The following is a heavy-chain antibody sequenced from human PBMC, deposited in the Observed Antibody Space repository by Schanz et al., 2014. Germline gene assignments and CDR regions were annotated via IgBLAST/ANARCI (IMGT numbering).Heavy chain of an antibody. Sequence: AQVVESGGGVVQPGRSLRLSCAASGFTFSSYGMHWVRQAPGKGLEWVAVIWYDGNNKFYADSVKGRFIISRDNSKNTLDLQMNSLRDEDTALYYCAKGMHKDYGGKPQAFDIWGQGTMVTVSS. D-gene: IGHD4-17*01. V-gene: IGHV3-33*06. J-gene: IGHJ3*02. CDR2: IWYDGNNK. CDR3: AKGMHKDYGGKPQAFDI. CDR1: GFTFSSYG.